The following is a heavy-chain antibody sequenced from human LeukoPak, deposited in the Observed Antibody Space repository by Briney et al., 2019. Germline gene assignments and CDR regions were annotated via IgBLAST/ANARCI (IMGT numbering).Heavy chain of an antibody. J-gene: IGHJ4*02. CDR1: GYSFTRYA. CDR3: ATEAAYSNGYELDY. Sequence: GASVKVSCKASGYSFTRYAMNWVRQAPGQGLEWMGWINTATGIPTYAQGFTGRFVFSLDTSVSTAYLQISSLQVEDTAVFYCATEAAYSNGYELDYWGQGTLVTVSA. V-gene: IGHV7-4-1*02. CDR2: INTATGIP. D-gene: IGHD3-22*01.